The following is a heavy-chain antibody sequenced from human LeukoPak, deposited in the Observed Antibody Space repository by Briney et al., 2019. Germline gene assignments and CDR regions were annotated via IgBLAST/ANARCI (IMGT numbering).Heavy chain of an antibody. D-gene: IGHD2-2*01. J-gene: IGHJ6*02. Sequence: SETLSLTCTVSGDSISSGTYYWSWIRQPAGKGLEWIGRIYTSRYTNYNPSLKSRVTISVGTSKNQFSLKLSSVTAADTAVYYCARGRSRYCSSTSCLRGMDVWGQGTTVTVSS. CDR3: ARGRSRYCSSTSCLRGMDV. CDR1: GDSISSGTYY. V-gene: IGHV4-61*02. CDR2: IYTSRYT.